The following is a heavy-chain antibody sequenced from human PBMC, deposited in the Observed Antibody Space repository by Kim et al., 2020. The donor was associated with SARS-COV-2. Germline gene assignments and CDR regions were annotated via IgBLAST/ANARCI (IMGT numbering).Heavy chain of an antibody. Sequence: ASVKVSCKASGYTFTSYAMNWVRQAPGQGLEWMGWINTNTGNPTYAQGFTGRFVFSLDTSVSTAYLQISSLKAEDTAVYYCARESTGYYGSGKGGFDPWGQGTLVTVSS. J-gene: IGHJ5*02. CDR1: GYTFTSYA. CDR2: INTNTGNP. D-gene: IGHD3-10*01. V-gene: IGHV7-4-1*02. CDR3: ARESTGYYGSGKGGFDP.